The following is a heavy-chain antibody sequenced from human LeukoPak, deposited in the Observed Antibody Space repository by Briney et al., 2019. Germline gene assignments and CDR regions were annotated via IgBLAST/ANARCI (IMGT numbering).Heavy chain of an antibody. D-gene: IGHD1-7*01. Sequence: GGSLRLSCAASGFTFTNYWMTWVRQAPGKGAEWVANIRQDGSETNYVDSVRGRFNIARDNTKTSLYLQMTSLRGEDTAVYYCASSAGKPGNTPWCFDYWGQGALVTVSS. CDR1: GFTFTNYW. J-gene: IGHJ4*02. CDR3: ASSAGKPGNTPWCFDY. CDR2: IRQDGSET. V-gene: IGHV3-7*01.